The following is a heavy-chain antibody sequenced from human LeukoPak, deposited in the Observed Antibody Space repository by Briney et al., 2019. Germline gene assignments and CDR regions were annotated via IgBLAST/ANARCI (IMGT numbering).Heavy chain of an antibody. D-gene: IGHD4-17*01. V-gene: IGHV3-23*01. J-gene: IGHJ4*02. Sequence: PGGSLRLSCAASGFTFTSYSMSWVRQAPRKGLEWVSGTSDRGDYTHYADSVRGRFTISRDNSKNTLFLQMNNLRAEDTAIYYCAKAAVTYYFDYWGQGTLVTVSS. CDR2: TSDRGDYT. CDR3: AKAAVTYYFDY. CDR1: GFTFTSYS.